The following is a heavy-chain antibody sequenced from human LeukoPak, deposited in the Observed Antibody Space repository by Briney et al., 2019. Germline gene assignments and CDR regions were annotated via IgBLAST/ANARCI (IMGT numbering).Heavy chain of an antibody. D-gene: IGHD6-19*01. CDR2: INHSGST. CDR3: ARGGEWLGKIFDY. V-gene: IGHV4-34*01. CDR1: GGSFSGYY. J-gene: IGHJ4*02. Sequence: SETLSLTCAVYGGSFSGYYWSWIRHPPGKGLEWIGEINHSGSTNYNPSLKSRVTISIDTSKNQFSLKLSSVTAADTAVYYCARGGEWLGKIFDYWGQGTLVTVSS.